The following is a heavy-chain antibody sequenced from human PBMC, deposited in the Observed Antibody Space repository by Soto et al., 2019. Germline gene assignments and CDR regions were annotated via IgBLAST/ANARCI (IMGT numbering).Heavy chain of an antibody. D-gene: IGHD3-22*01. J-gene: IGHJ4*02. CDR3: ARVSRMIVSPEFPSGDY. CDR2: ISAYNGNT. V-gene: IGHV1-18*01. Sequence: QVQLVQSGAEVKRPGASVKVSCKASGYTFTSYGISWVRQAPGQGLEWMGWISAYNGNTNYAQKLQGRVTMTTDTSTSTAYMELRSLRSDDTAVYYCARVSRMIVSPEFPSGDYWGQGTLVTVSS. CDR1: GYTFTSYG.